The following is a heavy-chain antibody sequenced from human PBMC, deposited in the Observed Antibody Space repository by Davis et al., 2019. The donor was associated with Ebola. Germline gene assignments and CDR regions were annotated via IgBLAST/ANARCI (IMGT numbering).Heavy chain of an antibody. D-gene: IGHD6-13*01. J-gene: IGHJ6*02. CDR2: IIPIFGTA. CDR1: GGTFSSYA. V-gene: IGHV1-69*06. Sequence: AASVKVSCKASGGTFSSYAISWVRQAPGQGLEWMGGIIPIFGTANYAQKFQGRVTIIADKSTSTVYMELSSLRSEDTAVYYCARDGCPHSSSWYCSYYYGMDVWGQGTTVTVSS. CDR3: ARDGCPHSSSWYCSYYYGMDV.